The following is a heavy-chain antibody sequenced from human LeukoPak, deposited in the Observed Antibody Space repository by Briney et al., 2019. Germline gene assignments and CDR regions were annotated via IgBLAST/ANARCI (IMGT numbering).Heavy chain of an antibody. V-gene: IGHV3-30-3*01. Sequence: GGSLRLSCAASGFTFHFYSMTWVRQAPGKGLEWVAVISYDGSNKYYADSVKGQFTISRDNSKNTLYLQMNSLRTEDTAVYYCARGSPPDYWGQGTLVTVSS. CDR2: ISYDGSNK. J-gene: IGHJ4*02. CDR1: GFTFHFYS. CDR3: ARGSPPDY.